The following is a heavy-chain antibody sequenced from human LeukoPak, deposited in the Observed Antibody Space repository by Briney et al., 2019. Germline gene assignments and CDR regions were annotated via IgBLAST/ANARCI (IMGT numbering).Heavy chain of an antibody. J-gene: IGHJ6*02. V-gene: IGHV1-2*02. CDR3: AKGIQLWSPYGMDV. D-gene: IGHD5-18*01. CDR2: INPNSGGT. Sequence: ASVKVSCKASGYTFTGYYMHWVRQAPGQGLEWMGWINPNSGGTNYAQKFQGRVTMTRDTSISTAYMELSRLRSDDTAVYYCAKGIQLWSPYGMDVWGQGTTVTVSS. CDR1: GYTFTGYY.